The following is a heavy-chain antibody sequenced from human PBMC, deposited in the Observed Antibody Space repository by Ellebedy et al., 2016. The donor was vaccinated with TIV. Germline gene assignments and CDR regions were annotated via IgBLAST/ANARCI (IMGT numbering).Heavy chain of an antibody. V-gene: IGHV3-48*02. CDR2: ISSSSTT. D-gene: IGHD3/OR15-3a*01. Sequence: PGGSLRLSCAASGFTFSSYSMNRVRQAPGEGLEWVSYISSSSTTKYADSVKGRFTISRDNAKNSLYLQMNNLRDEDTAVYYCARGLDNYWGQGTLVAVSS. J-gene: IGHJ4*02. CDR1: GFTFSSYS. CDR3: ARGLDNY.